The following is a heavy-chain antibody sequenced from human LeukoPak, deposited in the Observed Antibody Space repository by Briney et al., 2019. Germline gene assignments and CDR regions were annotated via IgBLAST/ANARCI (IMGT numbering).Heavy chain of an antibody. V-gene: IGHV4-4*09. Sequence: PSEALSLTCSVSGGSISNYYWTWIRQPPGKGLEWVGHIYSSGSTRYSPSLQGRVTILLDTSESQFSLKLGSVTAADTAVYYCARLTVIQDNIRPFFYYMDVWGKGTTVTVSS. CDR3: ARLTVIQDNIRPFFYYMDV. D-gene: IGHD2-21*01. J-gene: IGHJ6*03. CDR1: GGSISNYY. CDR2: IYSSGST.